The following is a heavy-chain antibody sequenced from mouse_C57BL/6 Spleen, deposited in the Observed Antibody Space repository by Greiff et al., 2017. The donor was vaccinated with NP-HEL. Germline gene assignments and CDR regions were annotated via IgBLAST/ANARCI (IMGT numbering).Heavy chain of an antibody. CDR3: ARGTGNGSYYFDY. V-gene: IGHV1-80*01. Sequence: VQGVESGAELVKPGASVKISCKASGYAFSSYWMNWVKQRPGKGLEWIARIYPGSGNTYYNEKFKGKATLTAEKSSSTAYMQLSSLTSEDSAVYFCARGTGNGSYYFDYWGQGTTLTVSS. CDR2: IYPGSGNT. D-gene: IGHD4-1*01. J-gene: IGHJ2*01. CDR1: GYAFSSYW.